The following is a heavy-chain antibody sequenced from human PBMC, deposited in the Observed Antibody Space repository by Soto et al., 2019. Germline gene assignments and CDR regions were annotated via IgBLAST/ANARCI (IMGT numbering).Heavy chain of an antibody. V-gene: IGHV3-11*01. CDR1: GFTFSDYY. D-gene: IGHD2-15*01. J-gene: IGHJ4*02. CDR2: ISSSGSTI. CDR3: ARDYCSGGSCYLDY. Sequence: SLGLSCAASGFTFSDYYMSWIRQAPGKGLERVSYISSSGSTIYYADSVKGRFTISRDNAKNSLYLQMNSLRAEDTAVYYCARDYCSGGSCYLDYWGQGTLVTVSS.